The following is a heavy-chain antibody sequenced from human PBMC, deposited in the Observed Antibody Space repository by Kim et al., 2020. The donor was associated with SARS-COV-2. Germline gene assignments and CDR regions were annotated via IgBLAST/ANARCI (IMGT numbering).Heavy chain of an antibody. V-gene: IGHV5-51*01. D-gene: IGHD1-20*01. Sequence: TRYSPSFKGQVTISADKSISTAYLQWSSLKASDTAMYYCARLVSFYSGDYWGQGTLVTVSS. J-gene: IGHJ4*02. CDR3: ARLVSFYSGDY. CDR2: T.